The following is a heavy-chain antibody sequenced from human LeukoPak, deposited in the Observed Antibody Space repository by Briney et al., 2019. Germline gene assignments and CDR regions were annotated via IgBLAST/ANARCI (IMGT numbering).Heavy chain of an antibody. J-gene: IGHJ4*02. Sequence: PGGSLRLSCAASGFTFSSYEMNWVRQAPGKGLEWVSVITGSGGNTFYADSVKGRFTISRDNSKNTLYLQMNSLRVEDTAVYYCAKGAYCSGGNCYLGDLDYWGQGTLVTVSS. CDR2: ITGSGGNT. CDR3: AKGAYCSGGNCYLGDLDY. V-gene: IGHV3-23*01. CDR1: GFTFSSYE. D-gene: IGHD2-15*01.